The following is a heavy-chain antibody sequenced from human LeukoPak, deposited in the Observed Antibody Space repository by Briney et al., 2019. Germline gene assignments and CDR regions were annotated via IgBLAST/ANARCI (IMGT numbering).Heavy chain of an antibody. D-gene: IGHD3-22*01. V-gene: IGHV3-48*01. CDR1: GFTFSSYS. Sequence: GGSLRLSGAASGFTFSSYSMNWVRQAPGKGLEWVSYIRSSSSTIYYADSVKGRFTISRDNAKNSLYLQMNSLRAEDTAVFYCAKDPAYHYYDSCGYFLFDYWGQGTLVTVSS. CDR3: AKDPAYHYYDSCGYFLFDY. J-gene: IGHJ4*02. CDR2: IRSSSSTI.